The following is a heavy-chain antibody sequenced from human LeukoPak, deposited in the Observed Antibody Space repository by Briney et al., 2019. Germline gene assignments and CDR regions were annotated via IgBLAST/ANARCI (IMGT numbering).Heavy chain of an antibody. CDR3: AREWQGGIAAAGTRIEGDH. Sequence: GGSLRLSCAVSGFSVSGYWMTWVRQAPGKGLEWVANIKQDGSEKNYVDSVKGRFTISRDNAENSLFLQMNSLRVEDTAVYYCAREWQGGIAAAGTRIEGDHWGQGTLVAVSS. CDR1: GFSVSGYW. D-gene: IGHD6-13*01. J-gene: IGHJ4*02. CDR2: IKQDGSEK. V-gene: IGHV3-7*01.